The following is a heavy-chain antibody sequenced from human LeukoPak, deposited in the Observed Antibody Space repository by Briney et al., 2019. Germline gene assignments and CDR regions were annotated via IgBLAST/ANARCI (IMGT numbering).Heavy chain of an antibody. V-gene: IGHV3-30*04. D-gene: IGHD2-21*02. CDR2: ISYDGSNK. CDR3: ARSCGGDCYSNAEYFQY. Sequence: GGSLRLSCAASGFTFSSYAMHWVRQAPGKGLEWVAVISYDGSNKYYADSVKGRFTISRDNSKNTLYLQMNSLRAEDTAVYYCARSCGGDCYSNAEYFQYWGQGTLVTVSS. CDR1: GFTFSSYA. J-gene: IGHJ1*01.